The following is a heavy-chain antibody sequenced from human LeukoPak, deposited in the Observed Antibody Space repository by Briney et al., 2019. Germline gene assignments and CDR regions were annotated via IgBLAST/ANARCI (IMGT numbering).Heavy chain of an antibody. D-gene: IGHD3-10*01. V-gene: IGHV3-11*01. CDR3: ARVPRYGSGSYYSLDH. J-gene: IGHJ4*02. Sequence: GGSLRLSCAASGFTFSDYNMSWIRQAPGKGLEWVSYISSRENTIYYADSVKGRFTISRDSAKNSLYLQMNSLRADDTAAYYCARVPRYGSGSYYSLDHWGQGTLVTVSS. CDR2: ISSRENTI. CDR1: GFTFSDYN.